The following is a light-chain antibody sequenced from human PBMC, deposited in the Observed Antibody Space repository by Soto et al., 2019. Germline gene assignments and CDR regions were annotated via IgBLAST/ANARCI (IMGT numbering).Light chain of an antibody. J-gene: IGLJ2*01. CDR3: CSYAGSSTLI. CDR1: SSDVGSYDL. Sequence: QSALTQPASVSGSPGQSITISCTGTSSDVGSYDLVSWYQQHPDKAPKLMIYEVSERPSGVSTRFSGSKSGNTASLTISGIQAEDEADYYCCSYAGSSTLIFGGGTKLTVL. CDR2: EVS. V-gene: IGLV2-23*02.